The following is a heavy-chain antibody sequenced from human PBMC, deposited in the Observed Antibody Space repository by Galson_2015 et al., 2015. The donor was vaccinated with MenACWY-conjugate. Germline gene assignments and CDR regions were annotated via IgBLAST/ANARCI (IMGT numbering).Heavy chain of an antibody. J-gene: IGHJ4*02. Sequence: ADSVKGRFTISRDNAKNSLYLQMNSLRAEDTAVYYCARGQAPTKIAAAGRGAYYFDYWGQGTLVTVSS. CDR3: ARGQAPTKIAAAGRGAYYFDY. V-gene: IGHV3-48*03. D-gene: IGHD6-13*01.